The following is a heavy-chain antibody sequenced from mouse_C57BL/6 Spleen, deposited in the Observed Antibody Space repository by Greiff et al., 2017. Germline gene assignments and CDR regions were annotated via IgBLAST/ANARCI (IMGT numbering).Heavy chain of an antibody. CDR1: GFTFSDYG. D-gene: IGHD1-1*01. V-gene: IGHV5-17*01. Sequence: EVKLMESGGGLVKPGGSLKLSCAASGFTFSDYGMHWVRQAPEKGLEWVAYISSGSSTIYYADTVKGRFTISRDNAKNTLFLQMTSLRSEDTAMYYCARGDYYGSSPDYFDYWGQGTTLTVSS. CDR2: ISSGSSTI. J-gene: IGHJ2*01. CDR3: ARGDYYGSSPDYFDY.